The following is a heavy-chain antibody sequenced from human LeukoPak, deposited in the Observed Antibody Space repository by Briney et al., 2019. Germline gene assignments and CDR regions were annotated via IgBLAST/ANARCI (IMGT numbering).Heavy chain of an antibody. Sequence: GGSLRLSCAASGFTFSSYEMNWVRQAPGKGLEWVSYISSSGSTIYYADSVKGRFSISRDNAKNSLYLQMNSLRAEDTAVYYCAGHYYDSSGYKHAFDIWGQGTMVTVSS. J-gene: IGHJ3*02. CDR3: AGHYYDSSGYKHAFDI. CDR2: ISSSGSTI. V-gene: IGHV3-48*03. CDR1: GFTFSSYE. D-gene: IGHD3-22*01.